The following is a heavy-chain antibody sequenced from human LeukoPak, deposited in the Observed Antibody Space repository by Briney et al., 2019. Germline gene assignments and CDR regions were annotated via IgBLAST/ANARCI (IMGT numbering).Heavy chain of an antibody. D-gene: IGHD7-27*01. CDR1: GFTSSTFG. Sequence: VGSLGLSCVASGFTSSTFGMYWVRQAPDRGLGWGAFTLPDADNKYYTESVRGRFSISRDNPKNTLYLQMNNLRVEDTALYCCAKGVSEWGNLGNWGQGTLVTVSS. CDR3: AKGVSEWGNLGN. J-gene: IGHJ4*02. CDR2: TLPDADNK. V-gene: IGHV3-30*02.